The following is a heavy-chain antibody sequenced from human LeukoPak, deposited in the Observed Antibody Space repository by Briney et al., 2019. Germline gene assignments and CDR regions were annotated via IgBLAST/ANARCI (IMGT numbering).Heavy chain of an antibody. CDR1: GGSISSYY. Sequence: SETLSLTCTVSGGSISSYYWSWIRQPPGKGLEWIGYVYYSGSTNYNPSLKSRVSISVDTSKNQFSLKLSSVTAADTAVYYCARGRGGGGSSNNWFDPWGQGTLVTVSS. V-gene: IGHV4-59*01. CDR2: VYYSGST. J-gene: IGHJ5*02. D-gene: IGHD2-15*01. CDR3: ARGRGGGGSSNNWFDP.